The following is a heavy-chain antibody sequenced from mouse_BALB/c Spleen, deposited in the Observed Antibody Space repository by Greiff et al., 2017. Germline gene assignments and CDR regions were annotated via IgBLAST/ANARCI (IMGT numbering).Heavy chain of an antibody. CDR3: ARRWDEAY. J-gene: IGHJ3*01. CDR1: GYNFTSYW. V-gene: IGHV1-55*01. Sequence: QVQLQQPGAELVKPGTSVKLSCKASGYNFTSYWINWVKLRPGQGLEWIGDIYPGSGSTNYNEKFKSKATLTVDTSSSTAYMQLSSLASEDSALYYCARRWDEAYWGQGTLVTVSA. CDR2: IYPGSGST. D-gene: IGHD4-1*01.